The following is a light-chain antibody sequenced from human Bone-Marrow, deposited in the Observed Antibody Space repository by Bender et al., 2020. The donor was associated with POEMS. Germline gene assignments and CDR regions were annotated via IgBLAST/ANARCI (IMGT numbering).Light chain of an antibody. Sequence: QSVLTQPPSVSGTPGQRVTISCSGGTSNIGSNNVNWYQQFPGTAPKLLIFSNDQRPSGVPDRFSGSKSGNSASLAISGLQSEDEADYYCAAWDDNLNGLFGGGTKVTVL. J-gene: IGLJ3*02. V-gene: IGLV1-44*01. CDR3: AAWDDNLNGL. CDR1: TSNIGSNN. CDR2: SND.